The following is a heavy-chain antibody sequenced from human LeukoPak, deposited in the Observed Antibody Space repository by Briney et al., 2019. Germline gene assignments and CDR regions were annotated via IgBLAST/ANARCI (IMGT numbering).Heavy chain of an antibody. CDR3: AKLGGYPPPDAFDI. D-gene: IGHD3-22*01. CDR1: GFTFSSYG. V-gene: IGHV3-30*02. CDR2: IRYDGSNK. Sequence: GGSLRLSCAASGFTFSSYGMHWVRQAPGKGLEGVAFIRYDGSNKYYADSVKGRFTISRDSSKNTLYLQMNSLRAEDTAVYYCAKLGGYPPPDAFDIWGQGTMVTVSS. J-gene: IGHJ3*02.